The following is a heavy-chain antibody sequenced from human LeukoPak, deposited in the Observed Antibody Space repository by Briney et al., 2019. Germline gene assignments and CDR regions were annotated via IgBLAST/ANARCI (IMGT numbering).Heavy chain of an antibody. J-gene: IGHJ4*02. Sequence: PGGSLRLSGSASGFTFSDYDMNWVRQAPGKGLEWVSSISGLSTHIYYGDSVKGRFSISRDNAKNSVYLQMNSLGVEDTAIYYCGRAFPPLRTSSAGDLWGQGILVTVSS. CDR1: GFTFSDYD. CDR3: GRAFPPLRTSSAGDL. CDR2: ISGLSTHI. V-gene: IGHV3-69-1*02. D-gene: IGHD3-16*01.